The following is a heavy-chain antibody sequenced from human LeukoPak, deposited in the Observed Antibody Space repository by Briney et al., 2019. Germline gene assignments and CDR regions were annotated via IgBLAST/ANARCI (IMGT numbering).Heavy chain of an antibody. CDR3: ARDKLLWKGHDY. J-gene: IGHJ4*02. CDR2: IKQDGSEK. CDR1: GFTFSIYW. Sequence: RTGGSLRLSCAASGFTFSIYWVSWVRQAPGKGLEWVANIKQDGSEKYYVDSVKGRFTISRDNAKNSLYLQMNSLRAEDTAVYYCARDKLLWKGHDYWGQGTLVTVSS. V-gene: IGHV3-7*03. D-gene: IGHD3-10*01.